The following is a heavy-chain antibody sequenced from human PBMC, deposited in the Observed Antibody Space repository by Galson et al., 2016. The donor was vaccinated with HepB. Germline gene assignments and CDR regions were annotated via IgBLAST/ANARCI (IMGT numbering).Heavy chain of an antibody. J-gene: IGHJ4*02. CDR3: ARGGDSYFDY. D-gene: IGHD3-3*01. V-gene: IGHV4-31*03. CDR1: IGSISSGRYH. Sequence: TLSLTCTVSIGSISSGRYHWSWIRQLPEKGLEWIGCIDNSRTIYYSGNIYYNPSLKSRVTISLDTSKNQFSLKLSSVTAADTAVYYCARGGDSYFDYWGQGTLVTVSS. CDR2: IDNSRTIYYSGNI.